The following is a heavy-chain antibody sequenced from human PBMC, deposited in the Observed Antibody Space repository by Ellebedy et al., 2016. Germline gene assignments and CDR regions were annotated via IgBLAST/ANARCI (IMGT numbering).Heavy chain of an antibody. Sequence: SETLSLXXTVSGGSISSYYWSWIRQPPGKGLEWIGYIYYSGSTNYNPSLKSRVTISVDTSKNQFSLKLSSVTAADTAVYYCAREDSSGPFFDYWGQGTLVTVSS. CDR3: AREDSSGPFFDY. D-gene: IGHD3-22*01. V-gene: IGHV4-59*13. J-gene: IGHJ4*02. CDR2: IYYSGST. CDR1: GGSISSYY.